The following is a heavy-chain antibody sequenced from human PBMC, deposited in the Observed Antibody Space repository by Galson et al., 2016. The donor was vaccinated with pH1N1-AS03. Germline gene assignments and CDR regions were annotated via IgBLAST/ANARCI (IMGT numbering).Heavy chain of an antibody. CDR2: IYYSGNS. J-gene: IGHJ3*02. D-gene: IGHD4-11*01. CDR1: GGSISGRDHY. V-gene: IGHV4-39*01. CDR3: AKTVFTDAFDI. Sequence: SETLSLTCTVSGGSISGRDHYWVWIRQTPGKGLEWIGHIYYSGNSYYNPSLKSRVNFSVDTSKNQFSLKLASVTAADTAVYYCAKTVFTDAFDIWSPGTRVSVSS.